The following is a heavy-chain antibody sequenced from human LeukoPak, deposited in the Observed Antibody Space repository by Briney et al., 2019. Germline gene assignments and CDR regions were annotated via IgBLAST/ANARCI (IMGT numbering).Heavy chain of an antibody. CDR3: VRVRGFVDY. CDR1: GFTFSSYE. V-gene: IGHV3-48*03. D-gene: IGHD5-12*01. J-gene: IGHJ4*02. Sequence: GGSLRLSCAASGFTFSSYEMNWVRQAPGKGLVWVSYISSSGSTIYYADSVKGRFTISRDNAKNSLYLQMNSLRAEDTAVYYCVRVRGFVDYWGQGTLVTVSS. CDR2: ISSSGSTI.